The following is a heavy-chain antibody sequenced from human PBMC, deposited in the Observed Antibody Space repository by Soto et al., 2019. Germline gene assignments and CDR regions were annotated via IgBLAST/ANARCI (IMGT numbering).Heavy chain of an antibody. J-gene: IGHJ4*02. Sequence: QVQLVQSGAEVRKPGSSVKVSCKASGDTFSFYSINWVRQAPGLGLEWMGRINPILSMSNYAQRFQGRVTRTADKSTSTAYMELSGLRFEDTAIYYCASSYGSGYRAFDYWGQGALVTVSS. V-gene: IGHV1-69*02. CDR3: ASSYGSGYRAFDY. CDR1: GDTFSFYS. D-gene: IGHD3-10*01. CDR2: INPILSMS.